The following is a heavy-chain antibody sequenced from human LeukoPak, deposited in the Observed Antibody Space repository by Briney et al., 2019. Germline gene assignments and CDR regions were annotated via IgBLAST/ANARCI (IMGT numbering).Heavy chain of an antibody. J-gene: IGHJ3*02. V-gene: IGHV3-11*01. CDR2: ISSSGSTI. CDR3: ARVWIVVVTAILGDAFDI. CDR1: GFTVSSNY. Sequence: GGSLRLSCAASGFTVSSNYVSWVRQAPGKGLEWVSYISSSGSTIYYADSVKGRFTISRDNAKNSLYLQMNSLRAEDTAVYYCARVWIVVVTAILGDAFDIWGQGTMVTVSS. D-gene: IGHD2-21*02.